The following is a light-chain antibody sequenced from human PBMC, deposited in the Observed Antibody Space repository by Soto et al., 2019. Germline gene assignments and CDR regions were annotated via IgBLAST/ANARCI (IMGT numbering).Light chain of an antibody. J-gene: IGKJ1*01. CDR2: GAS. Sequence: EIVMTQSPATLSVSPGERATLSCRASQSVSSNLVWYQQKPGQAPRVLIYGASTRATGIPARFSGSGSGTEFTLTISSLQSEDFAVYYCQQYNNWPPWTFGQGTKVEIK. CDR1: QSVSSN. CDR3: QQYNNWPPWT. V-gene: IGKV3-15*01.